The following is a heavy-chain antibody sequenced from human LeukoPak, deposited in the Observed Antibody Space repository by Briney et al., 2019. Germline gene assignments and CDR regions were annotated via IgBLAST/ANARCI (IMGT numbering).Heavy chain of an antibody. Sequence: SETLSLTCAVYGGSFSGYYWSWIRQPPGKGLEWIGEINHSGSTNYNPSLKSRVTISVDTSKNQFSLKLSSVTAADTAVYYCARDLYYYGSGSLADYWGQGTLVTVSS. D-gene: IGHD3-10*01. CDR3: ARDLYYYGSGSLADY. CDR2: INHSGST. V-gene: IGHV4-34*01. J-gene: IGHJ4*02. CDR1: GGSFSGYY.